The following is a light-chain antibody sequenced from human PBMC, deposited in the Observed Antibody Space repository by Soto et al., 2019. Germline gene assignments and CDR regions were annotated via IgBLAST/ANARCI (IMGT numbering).Light chain of an antibody. CDR1: SSDIGGINY. Sequence: QSALTQPASVSGSPGQSITISCTGSSSDIGGINYVSWYQHHPGKAPKLMIYEVTNRPSGVSNRFSGSKSGTTASLTISGLQADDEADYYCSSYTSSSTPFVFGTGTKLTVL. CDR3: SSYTSSSTPFV. CDR2: EVT. J-gene: IGLJ1*01. V-gene: IGLV2-14*01.